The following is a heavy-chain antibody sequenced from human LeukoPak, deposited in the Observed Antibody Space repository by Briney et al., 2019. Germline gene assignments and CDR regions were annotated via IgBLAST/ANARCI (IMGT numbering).Heavy chain of an antibody. J-gene: IGHJ3*02. V-gene: IGHV3-23*01. CDR3: ARDLDYGGNSDAFDI. CDR2: ISGSGGST. CDR1: GFTFSSYA. D-gene: IGHD4-23*01. Sequence: GGSLRLSCAASGFTFSSYAMSWVRQAPGKGLEWVSAISGSGGSTYYADSVKGRFTFSRDNSKNTLYLQMNSLKTEDTAVYYCARDLDYGGNSDAFDIWGQGTMVTVSS.